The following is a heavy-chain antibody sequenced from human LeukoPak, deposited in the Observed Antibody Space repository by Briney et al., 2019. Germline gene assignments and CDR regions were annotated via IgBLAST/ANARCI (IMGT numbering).Heavy chain of an antibody. V-gene: IGHV1-24*01. CDR3: ATLVYYYMDV. J-gene: IGHJ6*03. CDR2: FDPEKGKT. Sequence: ASVKVSCKVSGYTFNELSMHWVRQAPGKGLEWMGGFDPEKGKTIYAQKFQGRVTMTEDTPTDTAYMELSSLTSEDTAVYYCATLVYYYMDVWGKGTTVTVSS. CDR1: GYTFNELS.